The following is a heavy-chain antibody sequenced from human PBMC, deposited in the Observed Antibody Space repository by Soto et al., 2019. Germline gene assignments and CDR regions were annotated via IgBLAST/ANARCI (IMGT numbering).Heavy chain of an antibody. V-gene: IGHV3-21*01. CDR3: ARDPPPGYGSSWYEYYYYYYGMDV. D-gene: IGHD6-13*01. CDR2: ISSSSSYI. CDR1: GFTFSSYS. J-gene: IGHJ6*02. Sequence: GGSLRLSCAASGFTFSSYSMNWVRQAPGKGLEWVSSISSSSSYIYYADSVKGRFTISRDNAKNSLYLQMNSLRAEDTAVYYCARDPPPGYGSSWYEYYYYYYGMDVWGQGTTVTVSS.